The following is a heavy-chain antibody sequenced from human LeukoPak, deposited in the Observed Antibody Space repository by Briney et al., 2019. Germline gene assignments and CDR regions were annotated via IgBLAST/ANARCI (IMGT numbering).Heavy chain of an antibody. D-gene: IGHD4-17*01. V-gene: IGHV3-23*01. CDR2: ISGSGGST. CDR1: GFTFSSYA. J-gene: IGHJ4*02. Sequence: GGSLRLSCAASGFTFSSYAMSWVRRAPGKGLEWVSAISGSGGSTYYADSVKGRFTISRDNAKNTLHLQMNSLRAEDTAVYYCARLTVTDNTDYWGQGTLVTVSS. CDR3: ARLTVTDNTDY.